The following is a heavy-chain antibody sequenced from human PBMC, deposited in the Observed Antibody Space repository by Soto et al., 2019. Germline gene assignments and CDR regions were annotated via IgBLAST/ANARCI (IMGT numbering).Heavy chain of an antibody. Sequence: SETLSLTCVVNGGSFRNYSYNWIRQAPGKGLEWIGEIKHRGTFNYNPSLKSRVTLSIDTSRNQFSLMLKSVTAADTAVYYCATGGGFIIGRMAWFDPWGQGTLVTVYS. V-gene: IGHV4-34*01. CDR1: GGSFRNYS. J-gene: IGHJ5*02. D-gene: IGHD2-15*01. CDR3: ATGGGFIIGRMAWFDP. CDR2: IKHRGTF.